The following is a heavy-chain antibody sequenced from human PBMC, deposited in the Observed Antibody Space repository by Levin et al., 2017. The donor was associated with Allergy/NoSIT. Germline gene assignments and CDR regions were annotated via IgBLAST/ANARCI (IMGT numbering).Heavy chain of an antibody. Sequence: GESLKISCAASGFTFSSYSMNWVRQAPGKGLEWVSSISSSSSYIYYADSVKGRFTISRDNAKNSLYLQMNSLRAEDTAVYYCARDTAMGRPLNWFDPWGQGTLVTVSS. J-gene: IGHJ5*02. CDR3: ARDTAMGRPLNWFDP. CDR2: ISSSSSYI. CDR1: GFTFSSYS. V-gene: IGHV3-21*01. D-gene: IGHD5-18*01.